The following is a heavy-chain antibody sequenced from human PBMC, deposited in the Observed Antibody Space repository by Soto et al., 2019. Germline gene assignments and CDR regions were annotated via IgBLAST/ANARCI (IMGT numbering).Heavy chain of an antibody. J-gene: IGHJ6*02. CDR1: GFTFRSYG. CDR3: GKDTLDCSGGDCPLYYYYGMDV. V-gene: IGHV3-30*18. CDR2: ISNDGAKK. D-gene: IGHD2-21*02. Sequence: QVQLVESGGGVVQPGRSVRLSCAASGFTFRSYGMHWVRQAPGKGLEWLAVISNDGAKKYLADSVKGRLTISRDNSRNTLYLQMNSLSAGDTAVYYCGKDTLDCSGGDCPLYYYYGMDVWGQGTTVTVSS.